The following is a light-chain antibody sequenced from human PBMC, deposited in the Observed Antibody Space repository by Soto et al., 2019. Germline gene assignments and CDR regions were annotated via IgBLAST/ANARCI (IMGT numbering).Light chain of an antibody. CDR3: QVWDSSSDHVV. CDR2: YDS. CDR1: NIGSKS. V-gene: IGLV3-21*04. J-gene: IGLJ2*01. Sequence: SYELTQPPSVSVAPGKTAGITCGGNNIGSKSVHWYQQKPDQAPVLVIYYDSDRPSGIPERFSGSNSGNTATLTISRVEAGDEADYYCQVWDSSSDHVVFGGGTKLTVL.